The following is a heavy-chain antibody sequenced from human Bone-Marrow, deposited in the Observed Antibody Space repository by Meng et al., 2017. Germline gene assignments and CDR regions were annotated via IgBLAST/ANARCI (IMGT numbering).Heavy chain of an antibody. Sequence: VQLGQSVAEVKTPGASVKFSCKASGYTFTSYAMNWVRQAPGQRLEWMGWINAGNGNTNYAQKLQGRVTMTTDTSTSTAYLELRSLRSDDTAVYYCARVGPRIAVAVNWGQGTLVTVSS. CDR2: INAGNGNT. CDR3: ARVGPRIAVAVN. CDR1: GYTFTSYA. V-gene: IGHV1-3*01. D-gene: IGHD6-19*01. J-gene: IGHJ4*02.